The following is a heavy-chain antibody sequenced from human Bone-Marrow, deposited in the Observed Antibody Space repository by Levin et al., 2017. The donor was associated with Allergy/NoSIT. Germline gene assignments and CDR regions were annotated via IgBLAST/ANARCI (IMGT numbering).Heavy chain of an antibody. CDR1: GYTFTSYD. D-gene: IGHD3-3*01. V-gene: IGHV1-8*01. CDR3: ARRVYYDFWSGRDSANYYYGMDV. Sequence: GESLKISCKASGYTFTSYDINWVRQATGQGLEWMGWMNPNSGNTGYAQKFQGRVTMTRNTSISTAYMELSSLRSEDTAVYYCARRVYYDFWSGRDSANYYYGMDVWGQGTTVTVSS. J-gene: IGHJ6*02. CDR2: MNPNSGNT.